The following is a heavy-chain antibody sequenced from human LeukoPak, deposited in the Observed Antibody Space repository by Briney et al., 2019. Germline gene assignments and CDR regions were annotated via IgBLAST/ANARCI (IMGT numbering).Heavy chain of an antibody. V-gene: IGHV4-59*08. D-gene: IGHD3-10*01. CDR3: ARGSTDGSGAIDY. CDR1: GGSISSYY. CDR2: IYYSGST. Sequence: SETLSLTCTVSGGSISSYYWSWIRQPPGKGLEWIGYIYYSGSTNYNPSLKSRVTISVDTSKNQFSLKLSSVTAADTAVYYCARGSTDGSGAIDYWGQGTLVTVSS. J-gene: IGHJ4*02.